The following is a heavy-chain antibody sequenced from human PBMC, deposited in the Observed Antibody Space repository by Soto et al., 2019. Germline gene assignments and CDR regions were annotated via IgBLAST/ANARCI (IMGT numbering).Heavy chain of an antibody. CDR2: TYYRSKWYN. J-gene: IGHJ6*02. CDR1: GDSVSSNSAA. D-gene: IGHD2-2*02. V-gene: IGHV6-1*01. CDR3: ARDRCSSTSCYKGTYYYYGMDV. Sequence: SQTLSLPCAISGDSVSSNSAAWNWIRQSPSRGLEWLGRTYYRSKWYNDYAVSVKSRITINLDTSKNQFSLQLNSVTPEDTAVYYCARDRCSSTSCYKGTYYYYGMDVWGQGTTVTVSS.